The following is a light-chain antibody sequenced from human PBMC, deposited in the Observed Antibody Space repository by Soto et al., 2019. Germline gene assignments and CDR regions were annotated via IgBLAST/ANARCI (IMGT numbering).Light chain of an antibody. V-gene: IGKV1-5*03. CDR2: KAS. CDR3: QHYNCY. CDR1: QNMNDW. J-gene: IGKJ3*01. Sequence: DFQMTQSPSTLSASVGDRVTITCRASQNMNDWLAWYQQKPGKAPKVLIYKASNLKSGVPSRFSGSGSGTEFTLTISSLQPDDFATYYRQHYNCYFGPGTKVDV.